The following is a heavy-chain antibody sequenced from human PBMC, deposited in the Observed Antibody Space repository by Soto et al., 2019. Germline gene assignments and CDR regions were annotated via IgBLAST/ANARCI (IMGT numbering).Heavy chain of an antibody. CDR2: IYYSGST. V-gene: IGHV4-59*01. CDR3: ARASAMVTEKYMDV. D-gene: IGHD5-18*01. Sequence: SETLSLTCTVSGGSISSYYWSWIRQPPGKGLEWIGYIYYSGSTNYNPSLKSRVTISVDTSKNQFSLKLSSVTAADTAVYYCARASAMVTEKYMDVWGKGTTVTVSS. J-gene: IGHJ6*03. CDR1: GGSISSYY.